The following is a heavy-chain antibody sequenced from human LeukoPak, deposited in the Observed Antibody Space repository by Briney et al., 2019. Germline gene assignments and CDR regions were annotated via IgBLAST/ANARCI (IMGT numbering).Heavy chain of an antibody. Sequence: SETPSLTCTVSGGSISSYYWSWIRQSPGKGLEWIGNIYYSGSTNYNPSLKSRVTISVDTSKNQFSLKLSSVTAADTAVYYCARHDSPYTSGCPFDYWGQGTLVTVSS. CDR2: IYYSGST. CDR3: ARHDSPYTSGCPFDY. V-gene: IGHV4-59*08. J-gene: IGHJ4*02. D-gene: IGHD6-19*01. CDR1: GGSISSYY.